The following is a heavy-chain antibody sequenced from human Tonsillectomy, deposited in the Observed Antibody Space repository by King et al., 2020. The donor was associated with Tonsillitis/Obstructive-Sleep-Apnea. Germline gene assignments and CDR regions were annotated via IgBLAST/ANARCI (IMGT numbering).Heavy chain of an antibody. CDR2: IDPRVSYT. V-gene: IGHV5-10-1*01. J-gene: IGHJ3*02. D-gene: IGHD6-19*01. Sequence: QLVQSGAEVKKPGESLRISCKGSGYSFTSYWSSWVRQMPGKGLEWMGRIDPRVSYTNYSPAFQGHVTLSADKSISTAYLQWSSLKASDTAMYYCARQWLDAFDIWGQGTMVTVSS. CDR3: ARQWLDAFDI. CDR1: GYSFTSYW.